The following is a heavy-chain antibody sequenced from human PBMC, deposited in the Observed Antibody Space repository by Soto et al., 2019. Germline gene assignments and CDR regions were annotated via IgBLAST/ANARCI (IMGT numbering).Heavy chain of an antibody. V-gene: IGHV4-34*01. J-gene: IGHJ5*01. CDR1: AGSVNCYY. D-gene: IGHD3-3*01. Sequence: PSETLSFPCAAYAGSVNCYYWNWLRQPPGQGLGWMGEIKQTAGTHYNPSLKSLVTMSVDTCKNQFSLSFSSVTAADTAIYSCATRITVFGLLIPPFDPRGQGTQVTVSS. CDR2: IKQTAGT. CDR3: ATRITVFGLLIPPFDP.